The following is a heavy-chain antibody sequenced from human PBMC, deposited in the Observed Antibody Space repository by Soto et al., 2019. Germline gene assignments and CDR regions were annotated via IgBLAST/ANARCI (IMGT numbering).Heavy chain of an antibody. CDR3: AKGAPLVVVVAATPAGMDV. J-gene: IGHJ6*02. CDR1: GFTFSSYG. V-gene: IGHV3-30*18. CDR2: ISCDGSNK. D-gene: IGHD2-15*01. Sequence: PGGSLRLSCAASGFTFSSYGMHWVRQAPGKGLEWVAVISCDGSNKYYADSVKGRFTISRDNSKNTLYLQMNSLRAEDTAVYYCAKGAPLVVVVAATPAGMDVWGQGTTVTVSS.